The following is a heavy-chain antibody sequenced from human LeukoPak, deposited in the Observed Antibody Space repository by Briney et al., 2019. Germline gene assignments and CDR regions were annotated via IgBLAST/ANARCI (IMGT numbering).Heavy chain of an antibody. CDR1: GYTFTSYD. J-gene: IGHJ3*02. D-gene: IGHD3-10*01. CDR3: ARVRLGARRSFGAFDI. V-gene: IGHV1-8*01. Sequence: ASVKVSCKASGYTFTSYDINWVRQATGQGLEWMGWMNPNSGNTGYAQKFQGRVTMTRNTSISTAYMELSSLRSEDTAVYYCARVRLGARRSFGAFDIWGQGTMVTVSS. CDR2: MNPNSGNT.